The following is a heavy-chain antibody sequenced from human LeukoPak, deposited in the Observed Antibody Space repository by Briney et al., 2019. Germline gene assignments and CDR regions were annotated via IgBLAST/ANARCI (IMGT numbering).Heavy chain of an antibody. V-gene: IGHV3-7*05. CDR3: ARTYGSGSFDY. Sequence: GGSLRLSCAASGFTFSGYWMSWVRQAPGRGLEWVANINEDGSEKYYVDSVKGRFTISRDNAENSLDLQMNGLRAEDTAVYYCARTYGSGSFDYWGQGTLVTISS. D-gene: IGHD3-10*01. CDR1: GFTFSGYW. J-gene: IGHJ4*02. CDR2: INEDGSEK.